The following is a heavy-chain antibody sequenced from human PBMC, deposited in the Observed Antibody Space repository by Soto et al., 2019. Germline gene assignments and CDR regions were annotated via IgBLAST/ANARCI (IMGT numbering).Heavy chain of an antibody. V-gene: IGHV4-59*01. CDR2: IYYSGST. CDR3: ERDWADTIGGMDV. Sequence: SETLSLTCTVSGGSISSYYWSWIRQPPGKGLEWIGYIYYSGSTNYNPSLKSRVTISVDTSKNQFSLKLSSVTAADTAVYYCERDWADTIGGMDVWGQGTTVTVSS. CDR1: GGSISSYY. J-gene: IGHJ6*02. D-gene: IGHD3-3*01.